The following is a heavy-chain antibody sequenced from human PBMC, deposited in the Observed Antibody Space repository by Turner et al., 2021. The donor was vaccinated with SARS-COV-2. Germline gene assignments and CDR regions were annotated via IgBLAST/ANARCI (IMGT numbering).Heavy chain of an antibody. CDR1: GFTFSNSA. V-gene: IGHV3-23*03. CDR2: IYSGGST. CDR3: ARDHRPVVVPAAKRAGSYYYGMDV. J-gene: IGHJ6*02. Sequence: EVQLLGSGGGLVQPGGSLRLSCAASGFTFSNSAMSWVRQAPGKGPEWVSVIYSGGSTYYADSVKGRFTISRDNAKNSLYLQMNSLRAEDTAVYYCARDHRPVVVPAAKRAGSYYYGMDVWGQGTTVTVSS. D-gene: IGHD2-2*01.